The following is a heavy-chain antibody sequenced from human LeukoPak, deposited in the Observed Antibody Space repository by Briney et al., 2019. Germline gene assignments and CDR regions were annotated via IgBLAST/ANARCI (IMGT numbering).Heavy chain of an antibody. V-gene: IGHV4-39*07. J-gene: IGHJ4*02. CDR2: IYYSGST. Sequence: SETLSLTCTVSGRSISSSSYYWGWIRQPRGKGLEWIGSIYYSGSTYYNPSLKSRVTISVDTSKNQFSLKLSAVAAADTAVYYCARGSITMVRGVIRPVNYFDYWGQGTLVTVSS. CDR3: ARGSITMVRGVIRPVNYFDY. D-gene: IGHD3-10*01. CDR1: GRSISSSSYY.